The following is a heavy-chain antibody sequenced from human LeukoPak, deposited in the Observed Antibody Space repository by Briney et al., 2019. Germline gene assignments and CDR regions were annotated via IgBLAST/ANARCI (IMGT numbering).Heavy chain of an antibody. CDR3: ARSGTPPGGITGAIDY. Sequence: ASVKVSCKASGYTFTSYGISWVRQAPGQGLEWMRWISAYNGNTNYAQKLQGRVTMTTDTSTSTAYMELRSLRSDDTAVYYCARSGTPPGGITGAIDYWGRGTLVTVSS. CDR2: ISAYNGNT. J-gene: IGHJ4*02. V-gene: IGHV1-18*01. CDR1: GYTFTSYG. D-gene: IGHD1-20*01.